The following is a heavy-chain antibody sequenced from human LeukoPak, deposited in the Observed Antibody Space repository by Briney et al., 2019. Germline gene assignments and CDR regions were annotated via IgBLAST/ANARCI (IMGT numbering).Heavy chain of an antibody. J-gene: IGHJ6*02. Sequence: ASVKVSCKASGYTFTSYGISWVRQAPGQGLEWMGWISAYNGNTNYAQKLQGRVTMTTDTSTSTAYMELRSLRSDDTAVYYCARTSPPDSSGYPPYYYYGMDVWGQGTTVTVPS. CDR3: ARTSPPDSSGYPPYYYYGMDV. CDR2: ISAYNGNT. V-gene: IGHV1-18*01. D-gene: IGHD3-22*01. CDR1: GYTFTSYG.